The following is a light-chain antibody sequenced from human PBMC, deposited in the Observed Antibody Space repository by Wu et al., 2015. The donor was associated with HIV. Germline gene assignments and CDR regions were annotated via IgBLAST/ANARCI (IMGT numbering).Light chain of an antibody. CDR1: QNIRTY. CDR2: AAS. CDR3: QQTYDYPPF. Sequence: DIQMTQSPSSLSASVGDTVTITCRASQNIRTYLSWFQQKPGKAPQLLIYAASVLQSGVPSRFSGGGSGTEFTLTISRLQPEDFASYYCQQTYDYPPFFGQGTKVEIK. J-gene: IGKJ1*01. V-gene: IGKV1-39*01.